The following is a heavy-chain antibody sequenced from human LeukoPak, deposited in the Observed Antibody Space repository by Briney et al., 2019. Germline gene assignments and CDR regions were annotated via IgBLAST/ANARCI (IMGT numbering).Heavy chain of an antibody. J-gene: IGHJ3*02. CDR2: NHPNNGGT. V-gene: IGHV1-2*02. CDR3: AASTKYSISWGAFDI. CDR1: GNTFTGYY. D-gene: IGHD6-13*01. Sequence: GASVKVSCKTSGNTFTGYYMHWVRQSPGQGLEWMGWNHPNNGGTNYAQKFQGRVIMTRDTSISTDYMELSSLRSDDTAVYYCAASTKYSISWGAFDIWGQGTMVTVSS.